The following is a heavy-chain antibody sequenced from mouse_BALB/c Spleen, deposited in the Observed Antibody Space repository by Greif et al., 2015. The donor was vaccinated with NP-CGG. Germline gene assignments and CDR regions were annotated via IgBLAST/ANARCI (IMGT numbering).Heavy chain of an antibody. CDR2: ISSGGSYT. CDR3: ARPGRGGYYAMDY. Sequence: EVKLEESGGGLVKPGGSLKLSCAASGFTFSSYAMSWVRQTPEKRLEWVATISSGGSYTYYPDSVKGRFTISRDNAKNTLYLQMSSLRSEDTAMYYCARPGRGGYYAMDYWGQGTSVTVSS. V-gene: IGHV5-9-3*01. J-gene: IGHJ4*01. CDR1: GFTFSSYA. D-gene: IGHD3-1*01.